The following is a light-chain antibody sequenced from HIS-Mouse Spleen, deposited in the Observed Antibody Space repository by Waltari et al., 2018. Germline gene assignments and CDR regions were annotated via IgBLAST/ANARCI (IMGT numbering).Light chain of an antibody. J-gene: IGLJ2*01. Sequence: QSVLTQPPSASGTPGQGVTISCSGSSSHIGSNTVTWYQQLPGTAPKLLIYSNNQRPSGVPDRFSGSKSGTSASLAISGLQSEDGADYYCAAWDDSLNGVVFGGGTKLTVL. V-gene: IGLV1-44*01. CDR2: SNN. CDR3: AAWDDSLNGVV. CDR1: SSHIGSNT.